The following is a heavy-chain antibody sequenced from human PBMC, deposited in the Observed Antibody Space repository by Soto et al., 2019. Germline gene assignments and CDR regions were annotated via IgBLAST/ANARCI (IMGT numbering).Heavy chain of an antibody. V-gene: IGHV3-33*05. J-gene: IGHJ4*02. CDR3: ARWGTTGGLDV. CDR1: GFTFRSYV. Sequence: QVQLVESGGGVVQPGTSLRLSCVGSGFTFRSYVIHWVRQAPGKGLEWVALTSYDGSNNFYGDYVKGLFTISRHNSRNTVELQMDSLRFEDTALYYCARWGTTGGLDVWGQGTLVSVSS. D-gene: IGHD3-16*01. CDR2: TSYDGSNN.